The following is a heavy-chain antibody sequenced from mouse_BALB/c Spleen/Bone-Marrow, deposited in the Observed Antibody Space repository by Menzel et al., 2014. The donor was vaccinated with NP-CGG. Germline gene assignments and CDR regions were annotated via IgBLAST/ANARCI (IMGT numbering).Heavy chain of an antibody. CDR2: INPSTGYT. V-gene: IGHV1-4*01. CDR1: GYTFTSYT. D-gene: IGHD2-1*01. J-gene: IGHJ4*01. CDR3: ARSGGNYDYAMDY. Sequence: VKLMESGAELARPGASVKMSCKASGYTFTSYTMHRVKQRPGQGLEWIGYINPSTGYTDYNQKFKDKATLTADKSSSTAYMQLSSLTSEDSAVYYCARSGGNYDYAMDYWGQGTSVTVSS.